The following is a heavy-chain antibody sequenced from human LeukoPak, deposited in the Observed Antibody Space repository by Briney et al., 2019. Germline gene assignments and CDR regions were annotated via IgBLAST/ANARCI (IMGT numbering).Heavy chain of an antibody. D-gene: IGHD6-19*01. J-gene: IGHJ4*02. CDR3: ARDKGSSGWFFDY. CDR1: GFTFSSYS. CDR2: ISSSSSTI. Sequence: GGSLRLSCAASGFTFSSYSMNWVRQAPGKGLEWVSYISSSSSTIYYADSVKGRFTISRDNAKNSLYLQMNSLRAEDTAVYYCARDKGSSGWFFDYWGQGTLVTVSS. V-gene: IGHV3-48*01.